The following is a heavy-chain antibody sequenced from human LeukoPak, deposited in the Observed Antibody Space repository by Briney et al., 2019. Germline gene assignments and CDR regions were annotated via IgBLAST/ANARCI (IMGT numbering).Heavy chain of an antibody. Sequence: PGGSLRLSCAASGFTFSSYEMNWVRQAPGKGLEWVSYISSSGSTIYYADSVKVRFTISRDNAKNSLYLQMNSLRAEDTAVYYCARHHPSYGYRSLVPWGQGTMVTVSS. CDR3: ARHHPSYGYRSLVP. V-gene: IGHV3-48*03. J-gene: IGHJ3*01. CDR1: GFTFSSYE. CDR2: ISSSGSTI. D-gene: IGHD5-18*01.